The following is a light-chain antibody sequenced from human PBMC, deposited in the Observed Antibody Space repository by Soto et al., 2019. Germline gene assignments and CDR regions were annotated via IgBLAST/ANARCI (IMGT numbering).Light chain of an antibody. V-gene: IGKV1-5*03. J-gene: IGKJ1*01. Sequence: DVQMTQSPSTLSAPVGDRVTITCRASQSISSWLAWYQQKPGKAPKLLIYKASSLESGVPSRFSGSGSGTEFTLTISSLQPDDCATYYCQQYNSYWTFGQGTKV. CDR3: QQYNSYWT. CDR2: KAS. CDR1: QSISSW.